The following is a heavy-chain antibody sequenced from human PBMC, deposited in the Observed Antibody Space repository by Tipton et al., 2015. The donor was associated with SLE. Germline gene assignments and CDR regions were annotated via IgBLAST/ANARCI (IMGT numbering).Heavy chain of an antibody. J-gene: IGHJ6*04. CDR3: ARATDWNLSPDV. CDR2: IYYSGNT. D-gene: IGHD1-7*01. Sequence: TLSLTCTVSGGSISSGGYYWTWIRQLPGKGLEWIGYIYYSGNTYYNPSLGSRLPISVDTSKDQFSLRLTSVTAADTAVYYCARATDWNLSPDVWGKGTTVTVSS. V-gene: IGHV4-31*03. CDR1: GGSISSGGYY.